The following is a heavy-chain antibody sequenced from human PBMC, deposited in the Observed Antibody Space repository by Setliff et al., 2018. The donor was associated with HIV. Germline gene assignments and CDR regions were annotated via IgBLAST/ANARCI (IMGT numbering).Heavy chain of an antibody. CDR2: ISTYSDET. Sequence: ASVKVSCKASGYTFSTYDFNWVRQAAGQGLEWMGWISTYSDETSYAQKLQGRVTMTTDTSTSTAYMELRRLRFDNTAVYYCARDVEHMMDVWGQGTTVTVSS. V-gene: IGHV1-18*01. CDR1: GYTFSTYD. CDR3: ARDVEHMMDV. J-gene: IGHJ6*02.